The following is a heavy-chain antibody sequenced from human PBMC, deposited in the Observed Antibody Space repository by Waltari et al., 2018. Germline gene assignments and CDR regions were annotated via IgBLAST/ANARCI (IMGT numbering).Heavy chain of an antibody. Sequence: QVQLQESGPGLVTPSETLSLTCTVSGCSISSYYWRCIRQPPGTGLEWIGYIYYSGSTNYNPSLKSRVTISVDTSKNQFSLKLSSVTAADTAVYYCARVPDYYGSGSYFDYWGQGTLVTVSS. D-gene: IGHD3-10*01. V-gene: IGHV4-59*01. CDR3: ARVPDYYGSGSYFDY. CDR1: GCSISSYY. J-gene: IGHJ4*02. CDR2: IYYSGST.